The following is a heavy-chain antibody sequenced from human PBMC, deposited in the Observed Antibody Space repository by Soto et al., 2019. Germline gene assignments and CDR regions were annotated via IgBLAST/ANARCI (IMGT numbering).Heavy chain of an antibody. V-gene: IGHV3-30*18. CDR1: EFTFSTYG. CDR2: ISYDGSNK. J-gene: IGHJ6*02. CDR3: AKDKVRTPSLYGIDV. Sequence: QPGGSLRLSCAASEFTFSTYGMHWVRQAPGKGLEWVALISYDGSNKNYADSVKGRFTISRDNSKNTLYLQMNSLRAEDTAVYYCAKDKVRTPSLYGIDVWGQGTTVTVSS. D-gene: IGHD3-10*01.